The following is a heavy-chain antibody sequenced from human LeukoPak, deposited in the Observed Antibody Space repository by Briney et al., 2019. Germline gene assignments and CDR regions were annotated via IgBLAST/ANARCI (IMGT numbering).Heavy chain of an antibody. CDR1: GGSFSDYY. CDR3: ARHGYRYGYTGEMYYYYMDV. D-gene: IGHD5-18*01. CDR2: INHGGST. Sequence: SGTLSLTCAVYGGSFSDYYWTWIRQPPGKGLEWIGEINHGGSTNYDPSLRSRVTISIDTPKNQFSLRLSSVTAADTAVYYCARHGYRYGYTGEMYYYYMDVWGKGTPVTVSS. J-gene: IGHJ6*03. V-gene: IGHV4-34*01.